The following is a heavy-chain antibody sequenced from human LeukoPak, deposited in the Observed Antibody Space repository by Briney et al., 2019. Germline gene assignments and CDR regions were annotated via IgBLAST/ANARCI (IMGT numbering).Heavy chain of an antibody. V-gene: IGHV3-11*01. CDR3: ARDLWYDSSGYVGP. CDR2: ISSSGSTI. J-gene: IGHJ4*02. CDR1: GFTFSDYY. D-gene: IGHD3-22*01. Sequence: GGSLRLSCAASGFTFSDYYMSWIRQAPGKGLEWVSYISSSGSTIYYADSVKGRFTISRDNAKNSLYLQMNSLRAEDTAVYYCARDLWYDSSGYVGPWGQGTLVTVSS.